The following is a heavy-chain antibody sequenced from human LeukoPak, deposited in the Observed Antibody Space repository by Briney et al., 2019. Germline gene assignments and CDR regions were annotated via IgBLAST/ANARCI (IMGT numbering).Heavy chain of an antibody. CDR2: ISGSSTTI. CDR1: GLSLSTYT. D-gene: IGHD2-8*01. CDR3: ARAYCSNGVCYGGGFDP. Sequence: GGSLRLSCAASGLSLSTYTMNWVRQAPGKGLEWVSYISGSSTTIYYADSVKGRFTISRDNAKNSLYLQMNSLRVEDTAVYYCARAYCSNGVCYGGGFDPWGQGTLVTVSS. V-gene: IGHV3-48*01. J-gene: IGHJ5*02.